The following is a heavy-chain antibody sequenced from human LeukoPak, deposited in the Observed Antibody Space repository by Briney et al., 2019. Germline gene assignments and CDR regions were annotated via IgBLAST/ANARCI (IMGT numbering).Heavy chain of an antibody. D-gene: IGHD3-16*01. CDR1: GIIFSSYW. J-gene: IGHJ3*02. CDR3: ARDYAVGESFDI. Sequence: GGSLRLSCAASGIIFSSYWMHWVRQAPGEGLVWVARITSDGSSTSHADSVKGRFTISRDNAKNTLYLQMNSLRAEDTAVYYCARDYAVGESFDIWGQGTLVTVSS. CDR2: ITSDGSST. V-gene: IGHV3-74*01.